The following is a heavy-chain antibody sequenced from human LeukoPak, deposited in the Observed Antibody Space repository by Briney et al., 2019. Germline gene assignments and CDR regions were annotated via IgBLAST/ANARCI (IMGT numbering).Heavy chain of an antibody. V-gene: IGHV4-34*01. CDR3: AKLQGFGELLGAPIHLDY. D-gene: IGHD3-10*01. Sequence: SETLSLTCGVYNGSFSGYYWSWIRQPPGKGLEWIGEINHSGSTHYNPSLKSRVTISVDTSKKEFSLKVRSVTAADTAVYYCAKLQGFGELLGAPIHLDYWGQGTLVTVSS. CDR2: INHSGST. J-gene: IGHJ4*02. CDR1: NGSFSGYY.